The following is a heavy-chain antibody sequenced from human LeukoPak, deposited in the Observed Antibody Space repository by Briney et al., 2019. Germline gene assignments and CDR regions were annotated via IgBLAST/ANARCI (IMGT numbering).Heavy chain of an antibody. Sequence: GGSLRLSCAASGFSFSSYAMSWVRQAPGKGLEWVSAISGSGYSTYYADSVKGRFTISRDDSKNTVYLQMNSLRAEDTAVYYCAKSGTVAGQDNYYYRVDVWGKGTTVTVSS. CDR1: GFSFSSYA. CDR2: ISGSGYST. CDR3: AKSGTVAGQDNYYYRVDV. D-gene: IGHD4-23*01. J-gene: IGHJ6*04. V-gene: IGHV3-23*01.